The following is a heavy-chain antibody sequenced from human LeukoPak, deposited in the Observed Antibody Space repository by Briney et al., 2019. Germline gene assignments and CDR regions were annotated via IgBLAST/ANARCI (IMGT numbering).Heavy chain of an antibody. CDR3: ARAAGYSSAWHIDY. CDR1: GYTFSNYY. J-gene: IGHJ4*02. D-gene: IGHD6-19*01. Sequence: EASVKVSCKASGYTFSNYYIHWVRQAPGQGLQWMGWINTYSGDTSTTQTFQGRVTMTRDTPIGTTYMELGSLTSDDTAVYYCARAAGYSSAWHIDYWGQGTLVTVSS. V-gene: IGHV1-2*02. CDR2: INTYSGDT.